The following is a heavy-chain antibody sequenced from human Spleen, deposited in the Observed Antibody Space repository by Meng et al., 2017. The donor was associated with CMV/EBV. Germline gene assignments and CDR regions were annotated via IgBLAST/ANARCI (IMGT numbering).Heavy chain of an antibody. J-gene: IGHJ6*02. CDR2: VSGHGDDA. V-gene: IGHV3-23*01. CDR3: AKVANTMVRGPRTVYPMDV. D-gene: IGHD3-10*01. CDR1: GFTFSSYA. Sequence: GESLKISCAASGFTFSSYAMSWVRQAPGKGLEWVSGVSGHGDDAYYAGSVKGRFTTSRDNSKNTLYLQMSSLRAEDTSVYYCAKVANTMVRGPRTVYPMDVWGQGTTVTVSS.